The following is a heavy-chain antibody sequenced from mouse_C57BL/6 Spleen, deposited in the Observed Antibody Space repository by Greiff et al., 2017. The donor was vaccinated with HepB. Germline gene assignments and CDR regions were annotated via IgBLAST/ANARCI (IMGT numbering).Heavy chain of an antibody. CDR3: ARSLYYSNFDY. V-gene: IGHV1-69*01. CDR1: GYTFTSYW. Sequence: QVQLQQSGAELVMPGASVKLSCKASGYTFTSYWMHWVKQRPGQGLEWIGEIDPSDSYTNYNQKFKGKSTLTVDKSSSTAYMQLSSLTSEDSAVYYCARSLYYSNFDYWGQGTTLTVSS. D-gene: IGHD2-5*01. J-gene: IGHJ2*01. CDR2: IDPSDSYT.